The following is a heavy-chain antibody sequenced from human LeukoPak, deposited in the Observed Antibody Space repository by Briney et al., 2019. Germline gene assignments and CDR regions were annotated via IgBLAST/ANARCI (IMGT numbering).Heavy chain of an antibody. CDR3: ARAESYVSTY. J-gene: IGHJ4*02. CDR1: GFTVSSNY. V-gene: IGHV3-66*01. Sequence: GGSLRLSCAASGFTVSSNYMSWVRQAPGKGLEWVSVIYSGGSTYYADSVKGRFTISRDNSKNTLYLLMNSLRAEDTAVYYCARAESYVSTYWGQGTLVTVSS. CDR2: IYSGGST. D-gene: IGHD3-16*01.